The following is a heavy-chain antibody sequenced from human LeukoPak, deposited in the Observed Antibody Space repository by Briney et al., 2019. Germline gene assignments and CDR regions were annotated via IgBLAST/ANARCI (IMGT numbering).Heavy chain of an antibody. CDR2: IYYSGST. J-gene: IGHJ6*03. D-gene: IGHD4-11*01. V-gene: IGHV4-59*01. CDR1: GGSISSYY. CDR3: ARGPPMTTVTTYYYYYMDV. Sequence: SATLSLTSTVPGGSISSYYWSWIRQPPGKGLEWIGYIYYSGSTNYNPSLKSRVSISVDTSKNQFSLKLSSVTAADTAVYYCARGPPMTTVTTYYYYYMDVWGKGTTVTVSS.